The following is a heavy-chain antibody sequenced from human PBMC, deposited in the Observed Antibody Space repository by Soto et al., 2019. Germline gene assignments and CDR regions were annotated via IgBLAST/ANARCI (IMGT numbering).Heavy chain of an antibody. CDR1: GFNFSPYA. Sequence: GGFLRLSCAASGFNFSPYAMSWVRQAPGRGLEWVSGIGGGNDISRHYKDSVEGRFTISRDNSKNLLYLDMNNLRVEDTGVYYCTKVPARTPRAFFDHWGQGIMVTVSS. CDR3: TKVPARTPRAFFDH. J-gene: IGHJ5*02. V-gene: IGHV3-23*01. CDR2: IGGGNDISR.